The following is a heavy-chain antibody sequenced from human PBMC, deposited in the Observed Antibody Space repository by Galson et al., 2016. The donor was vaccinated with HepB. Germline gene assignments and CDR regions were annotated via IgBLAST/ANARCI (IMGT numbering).Heavy chain of an antibody. CDR3: ATPDEGSGRIFDY. Sequence: SLRLSCAASGFTFTTYWMTWVRQAPGKGLEWVANIKQDGSEKYYVDSVKGRFTISRDNAKNSLYLQMNSLRAEGTAVYYCATPDEGSGRIFDYWGQGTLVTVSP. CDR2: IKQDGSEK. CDR1: GFTFTTYW. J-gene: IGHJ4*02. V-gene: IGHV3-7*03. D-gene: IGHD2-15*01.